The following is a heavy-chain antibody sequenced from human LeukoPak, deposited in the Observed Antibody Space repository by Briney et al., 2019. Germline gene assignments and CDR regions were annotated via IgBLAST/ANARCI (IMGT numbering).Heavy chain of an antibody. CDR3: ARVVYGDLYFDY. J-gene: IGHJ4*02. CDR2: INTDGSST. D-gene: IGHD4-17*01. CDR1: GFTFSSYD. V-gene: IGHV3-74*01. Sequence: PGGSLRLSCAASGFTFSSYDMHWVRQAPGKGLVWVSRINTDGSSTSYADSVKGRFTISRDNAKNTLYLQMNSLRAEDTAVYFCARVVYGDLYFDYWGQGTLVTVPS.